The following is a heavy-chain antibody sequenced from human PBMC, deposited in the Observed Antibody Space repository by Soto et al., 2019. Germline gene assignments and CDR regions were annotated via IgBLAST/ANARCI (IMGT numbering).Heavy chain of an antibody. CDR1: VFSLSTSGVG. J-gene: IGHJ4*02. V-gene: IGHV2-5*02. CDR3: AHHRVDRKGLPLDY. Sequence: QITLKEPGPTLVKPTQTLTLTCTFSVFSLSTSGVGVGWIRQPPGKALEWLARTYWDDGKRYSPSLKSRLTSTKDTSKNQVVLTLTNMNPVDTATYYCAHHRVDRKGLPLDYWGQETLVTVSS. CDR2: TYWDDGK. D-gene: IGHD5-12*01.